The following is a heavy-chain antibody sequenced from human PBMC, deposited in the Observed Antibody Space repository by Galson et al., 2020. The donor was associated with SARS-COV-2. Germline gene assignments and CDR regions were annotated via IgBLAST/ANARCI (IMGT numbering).Heavy chain of an antibody. CDR2: IYYSGST. Sequence: SETLSLTCTVSGGSISSYYWSWIRQPPGKGLEWIGYIYYSGSTNYNPSLKSRVTISVDTSKNQFSLKLSSVTAADTAVYYCARGGGSSVFGYYYYYMDVWGKGTTVTVSS. CDR3: ARGGGSSVFGYYYYYMDV. J-gene: IGHJ6*03. CDR1: GGSISSYY. D-gene: IGHD3-10*02. V-gene: IGHV4-59*01.